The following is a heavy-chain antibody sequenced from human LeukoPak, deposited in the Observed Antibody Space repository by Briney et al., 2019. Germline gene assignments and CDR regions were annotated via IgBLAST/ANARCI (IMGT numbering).Heavy chain of an antibody. CDR2: IYTSGST. J-gene: IGHJ6*02. CDR1: GGSISSYY. D-gene: IGHD4-17*01. CDR3: ATTVTTNYYYGMDV. V-gene: IGHV4-4*07. Sequence: SETLSLTCTVSGGSISSYYWSWIRQPAGKGLERIGRIYTSGSTNYNPSLESRVTMSVDTSKNQFSLKLSSVTAADTAVYYCATTVTTNYYYGMDVWGQGTTVTVSS.